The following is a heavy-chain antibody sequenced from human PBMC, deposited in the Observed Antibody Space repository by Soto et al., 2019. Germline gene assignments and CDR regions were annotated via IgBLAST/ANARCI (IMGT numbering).Heavy chain of an antibody. CDR2: ISSSSSTI. Sequence: GGSLRLSCAASGFTFSSYSMNWVRQAPGKGLEWVSYISSSSSTIYYADSVKGRFTISRDNAKNSLDLQMNSLRDEDTAVYYCARDRKDIVVVVAATNTFDYWGQGTLVTVSS. V-gene: IGHV3-48*02. CDR3: ARDRKDIVVVVAATNTFDY. J-gene: IGHJ4*02. D-gene: IGHD2-15*01. CDR1: GFTFSSYS.